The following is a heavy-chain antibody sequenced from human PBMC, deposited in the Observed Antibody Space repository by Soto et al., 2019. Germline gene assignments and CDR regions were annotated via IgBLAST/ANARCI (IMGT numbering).Heavy chain of an antibody. V-gene: IGHV1-18*01. CDR2: INGYNGNT. CDR1: GYTFSRSG. D-gene: IGHD3-16*01. J-gene: IGHJ6*02. CDR3: ARMGDVPYYYYGMEV. Sequence: QVQLVQSGAEVKKPGASVKVSCKASGYTFSRSGISWVRQVPGQGLEWMGWINGYNGNTNYTQKMQGRITMTTDTPTSTAYMELRSLRSDDTAVYYCARMGDVPYYYYGMEVWGQGTTVIVSS.